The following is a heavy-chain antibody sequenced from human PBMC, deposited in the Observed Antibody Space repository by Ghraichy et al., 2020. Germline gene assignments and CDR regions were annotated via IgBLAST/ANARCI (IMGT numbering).Heavy chain of an antibody. J-gene: IGHJ6*02. Sequence: GGSLRLSCKASGGTFSSYAISWLRQAPGQGLEWMGRIIPIFSAPKYAQNFQGRVTITADESTRTAYMELTSLRSEDTAVYYCAKDRDDRIPDVWGQGTTVTVSS. CDR1: GGTFSSYA. D-gene: IGHD3-22*01. CDR2: IIPIFSAP. V-gene: IGHV1-69*15. CDR3: AKDRDDRIPDV.